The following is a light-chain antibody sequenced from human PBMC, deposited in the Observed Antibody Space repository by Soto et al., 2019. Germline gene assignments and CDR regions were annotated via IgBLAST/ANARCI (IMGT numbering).Light chain of an antibody. CDR3: QQSYSTPT. J-gene: IGKJ2*01. CDR1: QSISSY. Sequence: DIQMTQSPSSLSASVGDRVTITCRASQSISSYLNWYQQKPGKAPNLLIYAAASSQSGVPSKFSGNGSGTDFTLTISSLQPEDFATYYCQQSYSTPTFGQGAKLEVK. V-gene: IGKV1-39*01. CDR2: AAA.